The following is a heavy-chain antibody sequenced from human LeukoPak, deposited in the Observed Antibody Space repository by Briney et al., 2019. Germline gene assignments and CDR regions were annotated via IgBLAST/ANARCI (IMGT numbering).Heavy chain of an antibody. D-gene: IGHD6-13*01. Sequence: GGSLRLSCAAPGFSFSSYNMNWVRQAPGKGLEWVSSISSSSSYIYYADSVKGRFTISRDNVKNSLYLQMNSLRAEDTAVYYCARDWPSEWQQLPDYDAVDIWGQGTMVIVSS. CDR2: ISSSSSYI. J-gene: IGHJ3*02. CDR1: GFSFSSYN. V-gene: IGHV3-21*01. CDR3: ARDWPSEWQQLPDYDAVDI.